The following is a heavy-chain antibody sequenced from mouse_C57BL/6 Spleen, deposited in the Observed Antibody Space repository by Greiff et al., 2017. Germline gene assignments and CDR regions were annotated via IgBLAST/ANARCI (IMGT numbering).Heavy chain of an antibody. V-gene: IGHV5-9-1*02. CDR1: GFTFSSYA. J-gene: IGHJ1*03. CDR2: ISSGGDYI. CDR3: TREGYPWYFDV. D-gene: IGHD2-2*01. Sequence: EVKLQESGEGLVKPGGSLKLSCAASGFTFSSYAMSWVRQTPEKRLEWVAYISSGGDYIYYADTVKGRFTISRDNARNTLYLQMSSLKSEDTAMYYCTREGYPWYFDVWGTGTTVTVSS.